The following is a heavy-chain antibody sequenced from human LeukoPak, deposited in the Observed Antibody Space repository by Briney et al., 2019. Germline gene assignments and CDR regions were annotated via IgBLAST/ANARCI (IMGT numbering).Heavy chain of an antibody. CDR3: ARAPRGIAVAGTTVDY. J-gene: IGHJ4*02. D-gene: IGHD6-19*01. V-gene: IGHV1-18*01. CDR2: ISAYNGNT. Sequence: ASVKVSCKASDYTFTSYGISWVRQAPGQGLEWMGWISAYNGNTNYAQKLQGRVTMTTDTSTSTAYMELSRLRSDDTAVYYCARAPRGIAVAGTTVDYWGQGTLVTVSS. CDR1: DYTFTSYG.